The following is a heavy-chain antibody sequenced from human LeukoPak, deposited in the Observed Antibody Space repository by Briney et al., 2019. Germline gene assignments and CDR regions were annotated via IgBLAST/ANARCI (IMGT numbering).Heavy chain of an antibody. J-gene: IGHJ4*02. CDR2: ITPYNGDT. Sequence: ASVKVSCKASGYTFITYSITWVRQAPGQGLEWMGWITPYNGDTNYAQNLQDRVTMTTDTSTSTAYMELRSLRSDDTAVYFCARVAGVSYNYFDSWGQGTLVTVSS. CDR3: ARVAGVSYNYFDS. CDR1: GYTFITYS. D-gene: IGHD1-26*01. V-gene: IGHV1-18*01.